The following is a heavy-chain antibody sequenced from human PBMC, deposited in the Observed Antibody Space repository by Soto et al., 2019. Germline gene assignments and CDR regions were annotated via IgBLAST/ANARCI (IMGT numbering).Heavy chain of an antibody. CDR3: ARNWNYDMDYYYGMDV. CDR2: IYHSGST. Sequence: SETLSLTCAVSGGSISSSNWWSWVRQPPGKGLEWIGEIYHSGSTNYNPSLKSRVTISVDKSKNQFSLKLSSVTAADTAVYYCARNWNYDMDYYYGMDVWGQGTTVTVSS. D-gene: IGHD1-7*01. J-gene: IGHJ6*02. CDR1: GGSISSSNW. V-gene: IGHV4-4*02.